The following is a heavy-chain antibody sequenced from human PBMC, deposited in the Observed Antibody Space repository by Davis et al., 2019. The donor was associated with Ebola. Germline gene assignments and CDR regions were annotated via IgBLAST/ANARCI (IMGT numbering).Heavy chain of an antibody. CDR3: TTLIDF. CDR2: IRGKSKNYAT. J-gene: IGHJ4*02. Sequence: PGGSLRLSCVASGFSFSGAAMHWVRQAPGKGLEWVGRIRGKSKNYATAYAESVKGRFTISRDDGKSTAYLQMHSLKSEDAAMYFCTTLIDFWGQGTLVTVSS. D-gene: IGHD3-22*01. V-gene: IGHV3-73*01. CDR1: GFSFSGAA.